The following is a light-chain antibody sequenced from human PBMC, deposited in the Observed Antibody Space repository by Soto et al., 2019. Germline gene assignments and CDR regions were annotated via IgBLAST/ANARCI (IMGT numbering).Light chain of an antibody. V-gene: IGKV1-39*01. CDR2: AAS. Sequence: IQMTQSPSSASASLGDIVTIACRASQSISSYLNLYQQKPGKAPKLLIYAASSLQSGVPSRFSGSGSGTDFTLTISSLQPEDVATYYCQKYNSAPRTFGQGTKVDI. CDR1: QSISSY. CDR3: QKYNSAPRT. J-gene: IGKJ1*01.